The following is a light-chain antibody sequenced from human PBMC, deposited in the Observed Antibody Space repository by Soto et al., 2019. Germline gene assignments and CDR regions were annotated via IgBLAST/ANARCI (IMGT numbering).Light chain of an antibody. V-gene: IGLV1-44*01. CDR2: SNN. CDR1: NSNIGSNT. CDR3: ASWYDSLNGVV. Sequence: QSVLTQPPSASGTPGQRVTISCSGSNSNIGSNTVNWYQQLPGTAPKLLIYSNNQRPSGVPGRFSDSKSGTSASLAISGLQSEDEADYYCASWYDSLNGVVFGGGTKLTVL. J-gene: IGLJ2*01.